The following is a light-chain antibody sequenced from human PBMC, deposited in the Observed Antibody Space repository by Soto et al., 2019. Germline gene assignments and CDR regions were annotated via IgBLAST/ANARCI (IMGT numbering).Light chain of an antibody. V-gene: IGKV3-11*01. J-gene: IGKJ5*01. Sequence: EIVLTQSPASLSVSPGERATLSCWASQSVGSTLNWYQQKPGQAPRLLIYDASNRATGIPARFSGSGSGTDFTLTISSLEPEDFAVYYCQQRSNWPVTFGQGTRLDIK. CDR3: QQRSNWPVT. CDR2: DAS. CDR1: QSVGST.